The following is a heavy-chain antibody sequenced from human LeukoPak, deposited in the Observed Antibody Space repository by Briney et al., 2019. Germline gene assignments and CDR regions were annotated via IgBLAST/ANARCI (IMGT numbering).Heavy chain of an antibody. D-gene: IGHD6-6*01. V-gene: IGHV3-23*01. CDR1: GFTFNNFG. J-gene: IGHJ4*02. Sequence: GGSLRLSCTATGFTFNNFGMAWVRQAPGQGLEWVSTISGSGGNIHQADSVKGRFTISRDNSRSTLYLQMNSLRAEDTAVYFCVKDAGPQQLVFFDSWGQGTLATVSS. CDR3: VKDAGPQQLVFFDS. CDR2: ISGSGGNI.